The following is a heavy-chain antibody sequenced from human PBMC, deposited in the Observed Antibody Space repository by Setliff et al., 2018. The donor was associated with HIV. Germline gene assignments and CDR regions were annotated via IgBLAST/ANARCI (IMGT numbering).Heavy chain of an antibody. CDR2: VSYSGNP. J-gene: IGHJ6*03. D-gene: IGHD6-19*01. Sequence: KPSETLSLTCTVSGGSISPYYWGWIRQPPGRGLEWIGSVSYSGNPNYHPSLKSRLTISADMSKNKFSLNLTSVTAADTAVYYCARVAGGIYYGYHYYYMDVWGKGTTVTVSS. CDR1: GGSISPYY. V-gene: IGHV4-59*01. CDR3: ARVAGGIYYGYHYYYMDV.